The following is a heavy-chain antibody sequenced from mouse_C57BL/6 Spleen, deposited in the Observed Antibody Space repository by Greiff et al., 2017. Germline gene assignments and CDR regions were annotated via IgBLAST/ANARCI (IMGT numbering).Heavy chain of an antibody. Sequence: EVKLVESGGGLVQPGGSMKLSCAASGFTFSNYWMNWVRQSPEEGLEWVAQIRSKADNYATHHAESVKGRLTISRDDSKSSVYLQMNNLRAEDTGIYYCAGEGGYDGAWFAYWGQGALVTVAA. D-gene: IGHD2-2*01. V-gene: IGHV6-3*01. CDR1: GFTFSNYW. CDR2: IRSKADNYAT. J-gene: IGHJ3*01. CDR3: AGEGGYDGAWFAY.